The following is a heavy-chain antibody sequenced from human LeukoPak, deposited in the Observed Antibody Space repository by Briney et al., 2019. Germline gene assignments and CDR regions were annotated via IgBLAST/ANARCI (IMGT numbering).Heavy chain of an antibody. Sequence: GGSLRLSCAASGFTFSSAWMTWVRQAPGKGLEWVAAIKDDGSDKYYVDSVKGRFTISRDNAKKSLWLQMNSLRVEDTAMYYCADLGSRDWGQGTLVTVSS. J-gene: IGHJ4*02. V-gene: IGHV3-7*01. CDR3: ADLGSRD. CDR1: GFTFSSAW. D-gene: IGHD3-16*01. CDR2: IKDDGSDK.